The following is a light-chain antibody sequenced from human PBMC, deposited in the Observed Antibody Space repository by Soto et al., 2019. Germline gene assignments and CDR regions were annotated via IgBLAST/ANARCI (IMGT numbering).Light chain of an antibody. J-gene: IGLJ1*01. Sequence: QSALTQPASVSGSPGHSITISCTGTSSDIGGSNYVSWYRHHPGKAPKLMIYEVSKRPSGVSNRFSGSKSGNTASLTISGLQAEDEAHYYCSSYTSSSTDVFGTGTKVTVL. CDR1: SSDIGGSNY. CDR2: EVS. V-gene: IGLV2-14*01. CDR3: SSYTSSSTDV.